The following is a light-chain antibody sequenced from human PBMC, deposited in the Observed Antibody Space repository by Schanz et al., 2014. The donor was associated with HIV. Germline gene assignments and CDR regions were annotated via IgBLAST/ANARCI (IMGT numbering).Light chain of an antibody. Sequence: QSVLTQPPSVSGAPGQRVTISCTGSSSNIGSVYDVHWYQQLPGTAPKHLIFANSDRPSGVPDRFSGSKSGTSASLAITGLQAEDEADYYCCSYAGTSTFVVFGGGTKLTVL. CDR3: CSYAGTSTFVV. V-gene: IGLV1-40*01. J-gene: IGLJ2*01. CDR1: SSNIGSVYD. CDR2: ANS.